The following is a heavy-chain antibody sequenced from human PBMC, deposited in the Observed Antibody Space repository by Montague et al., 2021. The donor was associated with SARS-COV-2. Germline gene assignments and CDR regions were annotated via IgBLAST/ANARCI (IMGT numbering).Heavy chain of an antibody. V-gene: IGHV4-31*03. Sequence: TLSLTCTVSGGSISSGSYYWSWIRQPPGKGLEWIGYIYYSGSTYYNPSLKSRVTISVDTSKNQFSLKLSSVTAADTAVYYCARAPRNMFGVVLTFDYWGQGTLVTVSS. CDR2: IYYSGST. D-gene: IGHD3-3*01. J-gene: IGHJ4*02. CDR3: ARAPRNMFGVVLTFDY. CDR1: GGSISSGSYY.